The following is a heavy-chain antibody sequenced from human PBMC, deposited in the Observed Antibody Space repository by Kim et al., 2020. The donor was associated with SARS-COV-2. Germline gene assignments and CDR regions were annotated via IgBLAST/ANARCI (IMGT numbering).Heavy chain of an antibody. J-gene: IGHJ4*02. V-gene: IGHV3-43*01. CDR1: GFTFDDYT. Sequence: GGSLRLSCAASGFTFDDYTMHWVRQAPGKGLEWVSLISWDGGSTYYADSVKGRFTISRDNSKNSLYLQMNSLRTEDTALYYCAKDMVRYYYGSGGMDYWGQGTLVTVSS. CDR2: ISWDGGST. CDR3: AKDMVRYYYGSGGMDY. D-gene: IGHD3-10*01.